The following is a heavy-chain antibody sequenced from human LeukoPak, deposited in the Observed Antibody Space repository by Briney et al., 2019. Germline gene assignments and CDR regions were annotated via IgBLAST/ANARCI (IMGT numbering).Heavy chain of an antibody. J-gene: IGHJ4*02. Sequence: GGSLRLSCVASGFTFSSYSMNWVRQAPGKGLEWVSSITRSSNYIYYADSVKGRFTISRDNSKNTLYLQMNSLRAEDTAVYYCARERVSGDCFDYWGQGTLVTVSS. CDR2: ITRSSNYI. CDR1: GFTFSSYS. D-gene: IGHD2-21*02. CDR3: ARERVSGDCFDY. V-gene: IGHV3-21*01.